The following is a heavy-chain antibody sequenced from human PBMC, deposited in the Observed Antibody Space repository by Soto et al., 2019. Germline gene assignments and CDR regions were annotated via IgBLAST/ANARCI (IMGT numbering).Heavy chain of an antibody. D-gene: IGHD2-2*01. J-gene: IGHJ6*02. CDR3: AREDRDRETGLVPAAIDGMDV. Sequence: QVQLVQSGAEVKKPGSSVKVFCKASGGTISRYSITWVRQAPGHGLEWIGRVIPIFGIPTYAQKFQGRVTITADESTSTAYMELSSLRSDDTAVYYCAREDRDRETGLVPAAIDGMDVWGQGTTVTVSS. CDR2: VIPIFGIP. V-gene: IGHV1-69*08. CDR1: GGTISRYS.